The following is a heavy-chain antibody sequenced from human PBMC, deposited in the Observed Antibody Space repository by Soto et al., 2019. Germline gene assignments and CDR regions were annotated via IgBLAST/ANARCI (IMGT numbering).Heavy chain of an antibody. D-gene: IGHD2-2*01. J-gene: IGHJ6*02. Sequence: SETLSLTCAVSGGSISSSNWWSWVRQPPGKGLEWIGEIYHSGSTNYNPSLKSRVTISVDKSKNQFSLKLSSVTAADTAVYYCTXINCSSTSCHHSYGMDVWGQGTTVTVSS. CDR2: IYHSGST. CDR1: GGSISSSNW. CDR3: TXINCSSTSCHHSYGMDV. V-gene: IGHV4-4*02.